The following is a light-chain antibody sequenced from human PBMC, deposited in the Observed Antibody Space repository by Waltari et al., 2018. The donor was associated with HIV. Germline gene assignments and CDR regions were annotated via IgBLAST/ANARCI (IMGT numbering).Light chain of an antibody. CDR2: GKN. V-gene: IGLV3-19*01. CDR3: HSRDGSGSHP. CDR1: SLRNYA. Sequence: SELTQDPAVCAALGQTGVNTFHGHSLRNYAPSWYQQKQGQAPVLVIYGKNNRPSGIPDRFSGSKSGNTASLTITSAQAEDEADYYCHSRDGSGSHPFCGGTKVTVV. J-gene: IGLJ3*02.